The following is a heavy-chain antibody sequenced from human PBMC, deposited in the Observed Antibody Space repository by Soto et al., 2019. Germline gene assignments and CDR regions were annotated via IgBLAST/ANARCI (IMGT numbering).Heavy chain of an antibody. CDR2: ISSNGVST. J-gene: IGHJ5*02. CDR3: ANPFVWSSSWYMNWFDP. Sequence: EVQLLESGGGLVQPGGSLRLSCAGSGFTLSSYAMSWVRQAPGKGLEWVSAISSNGVSTYYAESMKGRFAISRDTSKNILYLEMNSLRAEDTAVYYCANPFVWSSSWYMNWFDPWGQGTLVTVSS. CDR1: GFTLSSYA. D-gene: IGHD6-13*01. V-gene: IGHV3-23*01.